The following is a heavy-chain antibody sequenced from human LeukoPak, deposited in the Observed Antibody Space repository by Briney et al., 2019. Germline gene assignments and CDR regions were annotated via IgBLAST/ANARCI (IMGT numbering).Heavy chain of an antibody. Sequence: PSETLSLTCAVSGGSISSGGYSWSWIRQPPGKGLEWIGYIYYSGSTYYNPSLKGRVTISVDTSKNQFSLKLSSVTAADTAVYCCARGKQLVSGFDPWGQGTLVTVSS. CDR3: ARGKQLVSGFDP. J-gene: IGHJ5*02. D-gene: IGHD6-6*01. CDR1: GGSISSGGYS. V-gene: IGHV4-30-4*07. CDR2: IYYSGST.